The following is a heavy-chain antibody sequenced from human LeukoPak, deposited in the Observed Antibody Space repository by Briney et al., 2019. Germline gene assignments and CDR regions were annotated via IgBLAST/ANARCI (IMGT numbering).Heavy chain of an antibody. CDR1: GFTFSSYA. Sequence: GGSLRLSCAASGFTFSSYAMSWVRQAPGKGLEWVSGISGSGGSTYYADSVKGRFTISRDNSKNTLYLQMNSLRAEDTAVYYCAKANREYSGYDAFDYWGQGTLVTVSS. D-gene: IGHD5-12*01. V-gene: IGHV3-23*01. CDR2: ISGSGGST. CDR3: AKANREYSGYDAFDY. J-gene: IGHJ4*02.